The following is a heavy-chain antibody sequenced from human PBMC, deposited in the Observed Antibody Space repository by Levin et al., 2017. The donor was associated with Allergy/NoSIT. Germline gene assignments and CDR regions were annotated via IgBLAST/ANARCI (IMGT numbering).Heavy chain of an antibody. CDR3: ARTPPSGYSSSSQPDYYYYYMDV. CDR1: GFSLSNARMG. J-gene: IGHJ6*03. V-gene: IGHV2-26*01. CDR2: IFSNDEK. Sequence: SGPTLVKPTETLTLTCTVSGFSLSNARMGVSWIRQPPGKALEWLAHIFSNDEKSYSTSLKSRPTISKDTSKSQVVLTMTNMDPVDTATYYCARTPPSGYSSSSQPDYYYYYMDVWGKGTTVTVSS. D-gene: IGHD6-6*01.